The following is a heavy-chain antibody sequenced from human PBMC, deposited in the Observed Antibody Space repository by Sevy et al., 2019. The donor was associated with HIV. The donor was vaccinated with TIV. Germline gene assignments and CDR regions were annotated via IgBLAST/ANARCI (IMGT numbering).Heavy chain of an antibody. CDR2: LGWNSDLI. D-gene: IGHD5-12*01. CDR1: GFTFDDYA. Sequence: GGSLRLSCAASGFTFDDYAMHWVRPAPGKGLEWVSGLGWNSDLIAYADSVMGRFTISRDNAKNGLYLQMNSLRAEDTALYYCVIDMDPRYVYYYMDVWGKGTTVTVSS. V-gene: IGHV3-9*01. J-gene: IGHJ6*03. CDR3: VIDMDPRYVYYYMDV.